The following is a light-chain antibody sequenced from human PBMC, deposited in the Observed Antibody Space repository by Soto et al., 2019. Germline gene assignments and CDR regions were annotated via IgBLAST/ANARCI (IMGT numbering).Light chain of an antibody. CDR3: QQYKNWPPWT. J-gene: IGKJ1*01. CDR2: GTS. V-gene: IGKV3-15*01. CDR1: QSLSDN. Sequence: EILMTQYPAALSGSPGERATLSCRARQSLSDNLAWYQQKPGQAPRLLIFGTSTRATGIPARFSGSGSGTEFTLTISSLQSEDFAVYYCQQYKNWPPWTFGQGTKVEIK.